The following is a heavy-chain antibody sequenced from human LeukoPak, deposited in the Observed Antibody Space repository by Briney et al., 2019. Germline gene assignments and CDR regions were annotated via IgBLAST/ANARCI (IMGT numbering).Heavy chain of an antibody. Sequence: SVKVSCKASGGTFSSYAISWVRQAPGQGLEWMGRTIPILGIANYAQKFQGRVTITADKSTSTAYMELSSLRSEDTAVYYCARVIVGATGYYFDYWGQGTLVTVSS. D-gene: IGHD1-26*01. CDR1: GGTFSSYA. V-gene: IGHV1-69*04. J-gene: IGHJ4*02. CDR3: ARVIVGATGYYFDY. CDR2: TIPILGIA.